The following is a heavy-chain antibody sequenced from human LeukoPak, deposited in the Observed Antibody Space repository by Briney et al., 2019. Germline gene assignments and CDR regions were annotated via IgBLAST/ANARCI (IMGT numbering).Heavy chain of an antibody. V-gene: IGHV3-23*01. CDR3: AKGRWMTTVTSFDY. CDR1: GFTFSSYA. J-gene: IGHJ4*02. CDR2: ISGSGDRT. Sequence: GGSLRLSCAASGFTFSSYAMNWVRQAPGKGLQWVSTISGSGDRTYYADSVKGRFTISRDNSKNTLYLQMNSLRAEDTALYYCAKGRWMTTVTSFDYWGQGTLVTVSS. D-gene: IGHD4-17*01.